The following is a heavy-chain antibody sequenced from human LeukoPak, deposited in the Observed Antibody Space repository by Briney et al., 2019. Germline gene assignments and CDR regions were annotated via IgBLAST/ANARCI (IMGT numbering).Heavy chain of an antibody. CDR1: GGSLSGYY. D-gene: IGHD6-19*01. V-gene: IGHV4-34*01. J-gene: IGHJ4*02. CDR3: ARGPAGNGGWGDFDY. CDR2: INHSGST. Sequence: SETLSHTCSVYGGSLSGYYWSWIRQPPGKGLEWIGEINHSGSTNYNPSLKSRVTISVDTSKTQFSLKLSSVTAADTAVYYCARGPAGNGGWGDFDYWGQGTLVTVSS.